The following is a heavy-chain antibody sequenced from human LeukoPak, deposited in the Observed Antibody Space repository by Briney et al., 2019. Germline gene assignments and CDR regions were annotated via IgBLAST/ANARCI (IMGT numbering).Heavy chain of an antibody. J-gene: IGHJ4*02. CDR2: INPSGGST. V-gene: IGHV1-46*01. CDR1: GYTFTSYY. CDR3: AREWWLRFLAANFDY. D-gene: IGHD5-12*01. Sequence: ASVKVSCKASGYTFTSYYMHWVRQAPGQRLEWMGIINPSGGSTSYAQKFQGRVTMTRDTSTSTVYMELSSLRSEDTAVYYCAREWWLRFLAANFDYWGQGTLVTVSS.